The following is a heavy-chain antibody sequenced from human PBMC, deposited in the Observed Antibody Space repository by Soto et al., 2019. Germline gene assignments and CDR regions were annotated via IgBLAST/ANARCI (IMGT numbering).Heavy chain of an antibody. CDR3: ARLGWAFGIAVAGAFDY. CDR1: GFTFSSYW. CDR2: IKQDGSEK. V-gene: IGHV3-7*05. Sequence: GGSLRLSCAASGFTFSSYWMSWVRQAPGKGLEWVANIKQDGSEKYYVDSVKGRFTISRDNAKNSLYLQMNSLRAEDTAVYYCARLGWAFGIAVAGAFDYWGQGTLVTVSS. J-gene: IGHJ4*02. D-gene: IGHD6-19*01.